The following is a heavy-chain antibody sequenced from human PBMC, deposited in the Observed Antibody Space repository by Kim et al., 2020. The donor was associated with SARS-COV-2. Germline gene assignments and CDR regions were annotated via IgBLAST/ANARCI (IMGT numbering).Heavy chain of an antibody. CDR2: INHSGST. CDR3: ARAVTTVRGGLRLYYFDY. J-gene: IGHJ4*01. D-gene: IGHD3-10*01. CDR1: GGSFSGYY. V-gene: IGHV4-34*01. Sequence: SETLSLTCAVYGGSFSGYYWSWIRQPPGKGLEWIGEINHSGSTNYNPSLKSRVTISVDTSKNQFSLKLSSVTAADTAVYYCARAVTTVRGGLRLYYFDY.